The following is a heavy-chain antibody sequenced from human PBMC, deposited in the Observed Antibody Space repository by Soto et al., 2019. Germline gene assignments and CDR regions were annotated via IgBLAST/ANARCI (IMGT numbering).Heavy chain of an antibody. J-gene: IGHJ5*02. CDR3: ACALEGPSRGYSYGSKRAALGWFDP. Sequence: GASVKVSCKASGGTFSSYAISWVRQAPGQGLEWMGGIIPIFGTANYAQKFQGRVTITADESTSTAYMELSSLRSEDTAVYYCACALEGPSRGYSYGSKRAALGWFDPWGQGTLVTVSS. CDR1: GGTFSSYA. CDR2: IIPIFGTA. V-gene: IGHV1-69*13. D-gene: IGHD5-18*01.